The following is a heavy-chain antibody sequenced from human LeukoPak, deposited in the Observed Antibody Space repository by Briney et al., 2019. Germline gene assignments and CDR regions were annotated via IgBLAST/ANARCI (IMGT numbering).Heavy chain of an antibody. CDR3: ARDACSSSSCYTYNFDY. D-gene: IGHD2-2*02. V-gene: IGHV1-46*01. CDR1: GYTFTSYY. CDR2: INPSGGST. J-gene: IGHJ4*02. Sequence: ASVKVSCKASGYTFTSYYMHWVRQAPGQGLEWMGIINPSGGSTSYAQKSQGRVTMTRDMSTSTVYMELSSLRSEDTAVYYCARDACSSSSCYTYNFDYWGQGTLVTVSS.